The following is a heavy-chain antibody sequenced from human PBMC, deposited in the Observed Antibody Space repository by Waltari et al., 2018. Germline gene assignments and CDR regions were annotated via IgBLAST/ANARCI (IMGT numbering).Heavy chain of an antibody. CDR1: GGTFSSYT. Sequence: QVQLVQSGAEVKKPGSSVKVSCKASGGTFSSYTISWVRQAPGQGLEWMGRIIPILGIANYAQKFQGRVTITADKSTSTAYMELSSLRSEDTAVYYCARDRGIAFLDSAYYFDYWGQGTLVTVSS. D-gene: IGHD3-3*02. V-gene: IGHV1-69*08. CDR3: ARDRGIAFLDSAYYFDY. CDR2: IIPILGIA. J-gene: IGHJ4*02.